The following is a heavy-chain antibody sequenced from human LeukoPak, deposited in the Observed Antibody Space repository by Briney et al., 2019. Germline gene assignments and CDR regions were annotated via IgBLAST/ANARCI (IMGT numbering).Heavy chain of an antibody. Sequence: PGRSLRLSCAASGFNFGAYGMHWVRQAPGKGLEWIGSIYHSGSTYYNPSLKSRVTISVDTSKNQFSLKLSSVTAADTAVYYCARVGMGTSFDYWGQGTLVTVSS. V-gene: IGHV4-38-2*01. CDR2: IYHSGST. CDR1: GFNFGAYG. J-gene: IGHJ4*02. CDR3: ARVGMGTSFDY. D-gene: IGHD7-27*01.